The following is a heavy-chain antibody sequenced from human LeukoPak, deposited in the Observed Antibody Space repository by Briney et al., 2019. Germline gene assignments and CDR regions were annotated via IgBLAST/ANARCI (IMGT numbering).Heavy chain of an antibody. V-gene: IGHV4-59*05. D-gene: IGHD3-16*01. CDR2: IYYSGST. CDR3: ARGGDYYYYYMDV. Sequence: SETLSLTCTVSGGSISSYYWSWIGQPPGKGLEWIGSIYYSGSTYYNPSLKSRVTISVDTSKNQFSLKLSSVTAADTAVYYCARGGDYYYYYMDVWGKGTTVTVSS. J-gene: IGHJ6*03. CDR1: GGSISSYY.